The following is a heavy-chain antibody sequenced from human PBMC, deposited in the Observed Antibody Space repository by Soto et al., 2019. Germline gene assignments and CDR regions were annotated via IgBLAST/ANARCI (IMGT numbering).Heavy chain of an antibody. J-gene: IGHJ4*02. CDR1: GYTFTSYG. Sequence: QVHLVQSGAEVKKPGASVKVSCKASGYTFTSYGITWVRQAPGQGLEWMGWISAHNGNTDYAQKLQGRVIVTRDTTTSTAYMELRSLRSDDTAVYYCARGRYGDYWGQGALVTVSS. CDR2: ISAHNGNT. D-gene: IGHD1-1*01. V-gene: IGHV1-18*01. CDR3: ARGRYGDY.